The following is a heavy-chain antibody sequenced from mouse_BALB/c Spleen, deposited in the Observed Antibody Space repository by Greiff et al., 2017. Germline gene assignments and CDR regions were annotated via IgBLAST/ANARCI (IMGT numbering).Heavy chain of an antibody. CDR1: GFSLTSYG. CDR2: IWAGGST. CDR3: ARDGPVRRGDYYAMDN. J-gene: IGHJ4*01. Sequence: VQLMESGPGLVAPSQSLSITCTVSGFSLTSYGVHWVRQPPGKGLEWLGVIWAGGSTNYNSALMSRLSISKDNSKSQVFLKMNSLQTDDTAMYYCARDGPVRRGDYYAMDNWGQGTSVTVAS. V-gene: IGHV2-9*02. D-gene: IGHD2-14*01.